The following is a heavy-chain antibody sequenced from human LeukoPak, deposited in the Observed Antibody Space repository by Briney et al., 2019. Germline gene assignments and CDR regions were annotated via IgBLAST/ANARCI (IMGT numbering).Heavy chain of an antibody. CDR1: GGSFSGYY. D-gene: IGHD3-3*01. CDR3: ARHAPVTIFGVAPVRSWSDP. V-gene: IGHV4-34*01. CDR2: INHSGST. J-gene: IGHJ5*02. Sequence: PSETLSLTCAVYGGSFSGYYWSWIRQPPGKGLEWIGEINHSGSTNYNPSLKSRVTISVDTSKNQFSLKLSSVTAADTAVYYCARHAPVTIFGVAPVRSWSDPWGQGTLVTVSS.